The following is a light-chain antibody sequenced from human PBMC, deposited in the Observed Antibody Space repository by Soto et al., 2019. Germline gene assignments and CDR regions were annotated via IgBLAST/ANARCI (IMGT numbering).Light chain of an antibody. CDR2: DAS. J-gene: IGKJ2*01. CDR1: QSVRTY. V-gene: IGKV3-11*01. CDR3: QQRSGWYT. Sequence: DIVLTQSPATLSLSPGERATLSCRASQSVRTYVAWYQQKPGQAPRLLIYDASNRATGIPARFSGSGSGTDCTLTISGLAPEYFAIYYCQQRSGWYTFGQGTKLEIK.